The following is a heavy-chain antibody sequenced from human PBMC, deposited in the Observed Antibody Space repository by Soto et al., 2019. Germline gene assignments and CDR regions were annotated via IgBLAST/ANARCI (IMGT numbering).Heavy chain of an antibody. Sequence: SETLSLTCTVSGGSISSDYWNWIRQPPGKGLEWIGYVYHSWSTKYNPSLKSRVTISVDTSKNQLSLKLSSVTAADTAVYYCARFGTSPNGNWFDPWGQGTLVTVSS. J-gene: IGHJ5*02. D-gene: IGHD3-10*01. CDR2: VYHSWST. V-gene: IGHV4-59*01. CDR3: ARFGTSPNGNWFDP. CDR1: GGSISSDY.